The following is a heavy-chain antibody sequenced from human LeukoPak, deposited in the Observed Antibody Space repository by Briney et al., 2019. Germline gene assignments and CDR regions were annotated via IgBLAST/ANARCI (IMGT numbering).Heavy chain of an antibody. D-gene: IGHD6-6*01. CDR1: GFTFSSYA. CDR3: AKWKYSNSGIDDY. Sequence: GGSLRLFCAASGFTFSSYAMSWVRQVPGKGLEWVSVISGSGDNTYYADSVKGRFTISRDNSKNMLYLQMNSLRAEDTAVYYCAKWKYSNSGIDDYWGQGTLVTVSS. CDR2: ISGSGDNT. V-gene: IGHV3-23*01. J-gene: IGHJ4*02.